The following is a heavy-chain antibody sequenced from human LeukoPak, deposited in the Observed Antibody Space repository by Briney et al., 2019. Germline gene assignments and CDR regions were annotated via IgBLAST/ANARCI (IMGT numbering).Heavy chain of an antibody. CDR2: IRYDGSNK. J-gene: IGHJ6*03. CDR1: GFTFTSYT. CDR3: AKASAAISTAYMDV. V-gene: IGHV3-30*02. Sequence: GGSLRLSCAASGFTFTSYTMSWVRQAPGKGLEWVAFIRYDGSNKYYADSVKGRFTISRDNSKNTLYLQMNSLRAEDTAVYYCAKASAAISTAYMDVWGKGTTVTVSS. D-gene: IGHD2-2*01.